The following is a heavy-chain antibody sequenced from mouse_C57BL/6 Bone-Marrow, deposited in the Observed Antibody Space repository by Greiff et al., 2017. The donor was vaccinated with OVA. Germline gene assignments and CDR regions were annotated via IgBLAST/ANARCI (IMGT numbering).Heavy chain of an antibody. D-gene: IGHD4-1*02. J-gene: IGHJ3*01. V-gene: IGHV2-2*01. CDR1: GFSLTSYG. CDR3: AIYINWGFAY. CDR2: IWSGGST. Sequence: QVQLQQSGPGLVQPSQSLSITCTVSGFSLTSYGVHWVRQSPGKGLEWLGVIWSGGSTDYNAAFISRLSISKDNSKSQVFFKMNRLQAEDTAIYYCAIYINWGFAYWGQGTLVTVSA.